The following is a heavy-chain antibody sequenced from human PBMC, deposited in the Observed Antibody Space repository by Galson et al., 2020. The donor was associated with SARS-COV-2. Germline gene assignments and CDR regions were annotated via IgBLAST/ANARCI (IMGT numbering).Heavy chain of an antibody. CDR3: VRGAITGTRGGVAY. CDR1: GGSISSYY. D-gene: IGHD1-20*01. Sequence: SETLSLTCTVSGGSISSYYWSWIRQPPGKGLEWIGYMYDSGSTNYNPSLKSRVTISVDTSKNQFSLKLSSVTAADTAVYYCVRGAITGTRGGVAYWGQGTLVTVSS. V-gene: IGHV4-59*13. CDR2: MYDSGST. J-gene: IGHJ4*02.